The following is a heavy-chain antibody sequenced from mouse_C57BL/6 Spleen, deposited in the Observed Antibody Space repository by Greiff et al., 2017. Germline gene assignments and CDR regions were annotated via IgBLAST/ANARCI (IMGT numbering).Heavy chain of an antibody. D-gene: IGHD1-1*01. V-gene: IGHV1-47*01. CDR1: GYTFTTYP. Sequence: VQLVESGAELVKPGASVKMSCKASGYTFTTYPIEWMKQNHGKSLEWIGNFHPYNDDTKYNEKFKGKATLTVEKSSSTVYLELSRLTSDDSAVYYCARRTYGSSYDWYFDVWGTGTTVTVSS. CDR3: ARRTYGSSYDWYFDV. J-gene: IGHJ1*03. CDR2: FHPYNDDT.